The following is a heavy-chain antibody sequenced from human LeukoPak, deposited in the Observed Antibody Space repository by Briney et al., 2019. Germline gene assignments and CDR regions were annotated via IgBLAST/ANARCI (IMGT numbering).Heavy chain of an antibody. CDR3: ARDLATKAY. J-gene: IGHJ4*02. CDR2: INPDSGGT. Sequence: ASVKVSCKASGYTFTDYYIHWVRQAPGQGLEWMGRINPDSGGTNDVQKFQGRVTMTRDTSISTVYMELSSLRSDDTAVYYCARDLATKAYWGQGTLVTVSS. V-gene: IGHV1-2*06. CDR1: GYTFTDYY.